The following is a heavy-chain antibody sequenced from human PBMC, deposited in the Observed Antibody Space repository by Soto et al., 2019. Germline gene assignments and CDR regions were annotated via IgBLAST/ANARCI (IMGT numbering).Heavy chain of an antibody. V-gene: IGHV4-31*03. CDR1: GGSISSGGYY. CDR2: IYYSGST. J-gene: IGHJ4*02. CDR3: ARLLWFGESYYFDY. D-gene: IGHD3-10*01. Sequence: SETLSLTCTVSGGSISSGGYYWSWIRQHPGKGLEWIGYIYYSGSTYYNPSLKSRVTISVDTSKNQFSLKLSSVTAADTAVYYCARLLWFGESYYFDYWGQGTLVTVSS.